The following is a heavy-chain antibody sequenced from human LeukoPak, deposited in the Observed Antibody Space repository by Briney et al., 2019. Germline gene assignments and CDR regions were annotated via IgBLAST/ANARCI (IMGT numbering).Heavy chain of an antibody. V-gene: IGHV4-61*02. CDR3: ARRAGDGDPHYFDY. CDR2: IYTSGST. Sequence: DPSQTLSLTCTVSGGSISSGSYYWSWIRQPAGKGLEWIGRIYTSGSTNYNPSLKSRVTISVDTSKKQFSLKLSSVTAADTAVYYCARRAGDGDPHYFDYWGQGTLVTVSS. D-gene: IGHD4-17*01. CDR1: GGSISSGSYY. J-gene: IGHJ4*02.